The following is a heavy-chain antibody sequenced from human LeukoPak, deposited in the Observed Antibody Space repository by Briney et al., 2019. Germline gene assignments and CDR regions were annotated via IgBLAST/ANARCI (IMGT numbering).Heavy chain of an antibody. CDR1: GGSFSGYY. CDR3: ARRGYSYGYVSRNYFDY. CDR2: INHSGST. Sequence: SETLSLTCAVYGGSFSGYYWSWIRQPPGKGLEWIGEINHSGSTNYNPSLKSRVTISVDTSKNQFSLRLSSVTAADTAVYYCARRGYSYGYVSRNYFDYWGQGTLVTVSS. V-gene: IGHV4-34*01. D-gene: IGHD5-18*01. J-gene: IGHJ4*02.